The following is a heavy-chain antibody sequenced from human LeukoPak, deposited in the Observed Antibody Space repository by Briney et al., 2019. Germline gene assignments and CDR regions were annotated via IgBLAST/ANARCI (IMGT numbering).Heavy chain of an antibody. J-gene: IGHJ4*02. D-gene: IGHD3/OR15-3a*01. CDR3: ARDEFGPLAF. CDR2: IKEDGTET. Sequence: GGSLRLSCAASKVTFSNCRMTWVRQAPGRGLEWVANIKEDGTETSYVGSVKGRFTISRDNAKNSLYLQMNSLRAEDMALYYCARDEFGPLAFWGRGTLVTVTS. CDR1: KVTFSNCR. V-gene: IGHV3-7*05.